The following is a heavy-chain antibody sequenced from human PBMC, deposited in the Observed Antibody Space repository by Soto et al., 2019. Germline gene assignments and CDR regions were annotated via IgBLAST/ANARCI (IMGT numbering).Heavy chain of an antibody. Sequence: QVQLVQSGAEVKKPGASVKVSCKASGYTFSSYAISWVRQAPGQRLEWMGWIITYNGNTNYAQKLQGRVTMTTDTSTTTSYLDLRSLRSDDTAVYYCARTGPPVDYWGQGTLVTVSS. CDR2: IITYNGNT. V-gene: IGHV1-18*01. CDR1: GYTFSSYA. CDR3: ARTGPPVDY. J-gene: IGHJ4*02.